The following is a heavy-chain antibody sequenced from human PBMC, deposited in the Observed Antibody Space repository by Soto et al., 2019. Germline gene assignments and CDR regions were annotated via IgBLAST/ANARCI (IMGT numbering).Heavy chain of an antibody. CDR2: IKSKTDGGTT. D-gene: IGHD1-26*01. J-gene: IGHJ6*02. CDR1: RFTFSNAW. CDR3: TTAXPIVGATRVYYYYGMDV. V-gene: IGHV3-15*01. Sequence: GGSLRLSCAASRFTFSNAWMSWVRQAPGKGLEWVGRIKSKTDGGTTDYAAPVKGRVTISRDDSKNTLYLQMNSLKTEDTAVYYCTTAXPIVGATRVYYYYGMDVWGQGTTVTVSS.